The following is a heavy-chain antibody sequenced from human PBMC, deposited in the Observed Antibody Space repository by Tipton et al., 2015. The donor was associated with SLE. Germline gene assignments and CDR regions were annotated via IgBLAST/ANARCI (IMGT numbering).Heavy chain of an antibody. V-gene: IGHV4-59*01. CDR2: IFYTGRN. J-gene: IGHJ4*02. CDR1: DDSISHYY. D-gene: IGHD3-22*01. Sequence: TLSLTCTVSDDSISHYYWSWIRQSPGKGLEWIGYIFYTGRNSSNHSLTSRVTISMDTSKNLFSLRLSSVTAADTAVYYCAGDSGGSYYDNGGYYQLANRNFDYWGRGTLVTVSS. CDR3: AGDSGGSYYDNGGYYQLANRNFDY.